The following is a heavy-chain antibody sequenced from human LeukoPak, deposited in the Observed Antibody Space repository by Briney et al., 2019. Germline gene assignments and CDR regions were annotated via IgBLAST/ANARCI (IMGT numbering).Heavy chain of an antibody. CDR1: GGTFSSYA. V-gene: IGHV1-69*05. D-gene: IGHD1-26*01. CDR3: AASSGSPKGLDY. J-gene: IGHJ4*02. CDR2: IIPIFGTA. Sequence: SVKVSCKASGGTFSSYAISWVRQAPGQGLEWMGGIIPIFGTANYAQKFQERVTITRDMSTGTAYMELSSLRSEDTAVYYCAASSGSPKGLDYWGQGTLVTVSS.